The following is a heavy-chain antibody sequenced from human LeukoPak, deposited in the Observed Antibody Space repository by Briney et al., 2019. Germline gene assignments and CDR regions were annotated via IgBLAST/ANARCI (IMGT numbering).Heavy chain of an antibody. Sequence: ASVKVPCKASVCTFTSYGISWVRQAPGQGLEWMGWISAYNGNTNYAQKLQGRVTMTTDTSTSTAYMELRSLRSDDTAVYYCARYRYSGNNDFDYWGQGTLVTVSS. D-gene: IGHD1-26*01. CDR3: ARYRYSGNNDFDY. J-gene: IGHJ4*02. CDR1: VCTFTSYG. V-gene: IGHV1-18*01. CDR2: ISAYNGNT.